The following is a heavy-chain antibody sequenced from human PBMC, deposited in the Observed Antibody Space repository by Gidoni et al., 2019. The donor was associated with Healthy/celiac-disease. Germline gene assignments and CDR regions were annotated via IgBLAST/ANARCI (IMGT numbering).Heavy chain of an antibody. CDR3: ARGLVERSSSWSPHYYYGMDV. CDR1: GGSFSGYY. D-gene: IGHD6-13*01. V-gene: IGHV4-34*01. CDR2: INHSGST. Sequence: QVQLQQWGAGLLKPSETLSLTCAVYGGSFSGYYWSWIRQPPGKGLEWIGEINHSGSTNYNPSLKSRVTISVDTSKNQFSLKLSSVTAADTAVYYCARGLVERSSSWSPHYYYGMDVWGQGTTVTVSS. J-gene: IGHJ6*02.